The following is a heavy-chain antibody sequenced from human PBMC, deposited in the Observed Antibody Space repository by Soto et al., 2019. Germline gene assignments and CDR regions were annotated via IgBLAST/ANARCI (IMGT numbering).Heavy chain of an antibody. CDR2: INPNSGGT. CDR3: ARASSYDLWSCYPSYYYGMDV. V-gene: IGHV1-2*02. CDR1: GYTFTGYY. Sequence: GASVKVSCKASGYTFTGYYMHWVRQAPGQGLGWMGWINPNSGGTNYAQKFQGRVTMTRDTSISTAYMELSRLRSDDTAVYYCARASSYDLWSCYPSYYYGMDVWGQGTTVTVSS. J-gene: IGHJ6*02. D-gene: IGHD3-3*01.